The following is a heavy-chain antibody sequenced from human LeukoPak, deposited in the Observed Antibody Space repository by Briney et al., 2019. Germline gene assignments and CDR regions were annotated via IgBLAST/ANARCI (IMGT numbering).Heavy chain of an antibody. D-gene: IGHD4-17*01. CDR1: GGSISSSNW. CDR2: IYHSGST. J-gene: IGHJ6*03. V-gene: IGHV4-4*02. Sequence: PSGTLSLTCAVSGGSISSSNWWSWVCQPPGKGLEWIGEIYHSGSTNYNPSLKSRVTISVDTSKNQFSLKLSSVTAADTAVYYCARGESGMNDYGDYSYMDVWGKGTTVTVSS. CDR3: ARGESGMNDYGDYSYMDV.